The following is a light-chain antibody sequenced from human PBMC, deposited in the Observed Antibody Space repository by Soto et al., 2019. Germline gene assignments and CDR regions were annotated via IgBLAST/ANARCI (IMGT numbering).Light chain of an antibody. CDR2: DVS. V-gene: IGKV3-15*01. CDR1: QSVTNN. J-gene: IGKJ4*01. Sequence: EIVMTQSPATLSVSPGERATLSCRASQSVTNNFLAWYQQKPGQAPRLLIYDVSTRAVGIPGSFSGSGSGTEFTLTISSLQSEDFAIYYCQQYSSWPLTFGGGTKVEIK. CDR3: QQYSSWPLT.